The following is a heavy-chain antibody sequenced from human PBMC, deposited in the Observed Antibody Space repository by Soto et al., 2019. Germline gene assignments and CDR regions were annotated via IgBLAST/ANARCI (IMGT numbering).Heavy chain of an antibody. D-gene: IGHD2-2*03. CDR1: GFTCGSYE. CDR3: ARGHGYCSSTSCSLYGMDA. J-gene: IGHJ6*02. Sequence: LRLSCAGSGFTCGSYERNWVRQAPGKGLEWVSYISSSGSTIYYADSVKGRFTISRDNAKNSLYLQMNSLRAEDTAVYYCARGHGYCSSTSCSLYGMDAWGQGTTVTVSS. CDR2: ISSSGSTI. V-gene: IGHV3-48*03.